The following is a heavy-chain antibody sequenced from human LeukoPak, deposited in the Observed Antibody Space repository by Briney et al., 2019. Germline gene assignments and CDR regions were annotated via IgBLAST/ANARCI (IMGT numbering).Heavy chain of an antibody. Sequence: GGSLRLSCAASGFTFDDYAMHWVRQAPGKGLEGGTGISWNSGSIGYADSVKGRVTISRDNAKNSLYLQMNRLRAEDTAVYYCARARTRAAFDIWGQGTMVTVPS. V-gene: IGHV3-9*01. CDR3: ARARTRAAFDI. CDR2: ISWNSGSI. D-gene: IGHD2-2*01. CDR1: GFTFDDYA. J-gene: IGHJ3*02.